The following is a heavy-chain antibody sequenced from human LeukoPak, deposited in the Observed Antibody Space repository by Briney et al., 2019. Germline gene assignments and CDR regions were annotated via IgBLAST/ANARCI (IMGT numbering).Heavy chain of an antibody. J-gene: IGHJ4*02. CDR2: ISGSSSYI. Sequence: PGGSLRLSCAASGFTFSSYSMNWVRQAPGKGLEWVSSISGSSSYIYYADSVKGRFTISRDNAKNSLYLQMNSLRAEDTAVYYCARGGRSSSSWYGYWGQGTLVTVSS. CDR3: ARGGRSSSSWYGY. V-gene: IGHV3-21*01. CDR1: GFTFSSYS. D-gene: IGHD6-13*01.